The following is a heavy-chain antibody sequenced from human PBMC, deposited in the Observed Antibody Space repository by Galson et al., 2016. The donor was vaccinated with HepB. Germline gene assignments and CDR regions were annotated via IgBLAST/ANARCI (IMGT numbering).Heavy chain of an antibody. Sequence: SVKVSCKASGYTFTTSGISWVRQAPGQGLEWMGWISTYSGNTKYAQKFQGGLTLTTDSSTTTAYMELRSPRFDDTALYYCARDVQYRLDSWGQGTLVTVSS. CDR2: ISTYSGNT. J-gene: IGHJ4*02. CDR3: ARDVQYRLDS. D-gene: IGHD2/OR15-2a*01. CDR1: GYTFTTSG. V-gene: IGHV1-18*01.